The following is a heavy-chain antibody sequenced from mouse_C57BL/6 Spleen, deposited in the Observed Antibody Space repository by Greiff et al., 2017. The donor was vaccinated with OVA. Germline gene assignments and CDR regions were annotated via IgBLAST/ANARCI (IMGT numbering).Heavy chain of an antibody. J-gene: IGHJ3*01. CDR3: ARSEAWFAY. Sequence: QVQLQQSGAELVRPGPSVKVSCKASGYAFTNYLIEWVKQRPGQGLEWIGVINPGSGGTNYNEKFKGKATLTADKSSSTAYMQLSSLTSEDSAVYFCARSEAWFAYWGQGTLVTVSA. CDR1: GYAFTNYL. CDR2: INPGSGGT. V-gene: IGHV1-54*01.